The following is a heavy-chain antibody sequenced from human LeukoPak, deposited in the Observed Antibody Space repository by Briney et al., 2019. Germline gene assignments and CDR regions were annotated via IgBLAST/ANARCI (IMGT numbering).Heavy chain of an antibody. J-gene: IGHJ4*02. D-gene: IGHD3-22*01. CDR3: AKRGVVIRVILVGFHKEAYYFDS. CDR1: GISLSNYG. CDR2: IGGSGGGT. V-gene: IGHV3-23*01. Sequence: GGSLRLSCAVSGISLSNYGMSWVRQAPGKGLEWVAGIGGSGGGTNYADSVKGRFTISRDNPKNTLYLQMNRLRAEDTAVYFCAKRGVVIRVILVGFHKEAYYFDSWGQGALVTVSS.